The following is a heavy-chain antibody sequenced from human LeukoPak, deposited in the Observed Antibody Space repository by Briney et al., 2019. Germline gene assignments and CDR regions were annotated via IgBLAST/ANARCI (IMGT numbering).Heavy chain of an antibody. CDR3: AKDRGYSSGWLYYYYMDV. Sequence: GGTLRLSCAASGFTFSSYGMHWVRQAPGKGLEWVAFIRYDGSNKYYADSVKGRFTISRDNSKNTLYLQMNSLRAEDTAVYYCAKDRGYSSGWLYYYYMDVWGKGTTVTISS. J-gene: IGHJ6*03. V-gene: IGHV3-30*02. CDR1: GFTFSSYG. CDR2: IRYDGSNK. D-gene: IGHD6-19*01.